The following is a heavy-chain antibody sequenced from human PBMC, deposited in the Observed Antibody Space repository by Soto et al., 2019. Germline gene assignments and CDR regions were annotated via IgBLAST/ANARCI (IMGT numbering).Heavy chain of an antibody. Sequence: EVQLLESGGGLSPGGSLRLSCAASGFTFSSYAMSWVRQAPGKGLEWVSAISGNGGGTYYADSVKGRFTISRDNSKNMLFLQMNSLRAEATAVYYCAKDLRAVSTVTRADSWGLGTLVTVSS. D-gene: IGHD4-17*01. CDR3: AKDLRAVSTVTRADS. J-gene: IGHJ4*02. CDR2: ISGNGGGT. CDR1: GFTFSSYA. V-gene: IGHV3-23*01.